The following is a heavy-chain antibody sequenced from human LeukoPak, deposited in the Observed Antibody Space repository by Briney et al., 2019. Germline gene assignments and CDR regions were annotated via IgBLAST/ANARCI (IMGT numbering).Heavy chain of an antibody. J-gene: IGHJ4*02. CDR2: IYSGGDI. CDR3: ARERGRGVISPYFDQ. V-gene: IGHV3-66*01. Sequence: GGSLRLSCAASGFSVSSNYMSWVRQAPRGGLEWASVIYSGGDIRYADSVKGRFTISRDNSKNTLYLQMNSLRAENTALYYGARERGRGVISPYFDQWGQGTLVTVSS. D-gene: IGHD3-10*01. CDR1: GFSVSSNY.